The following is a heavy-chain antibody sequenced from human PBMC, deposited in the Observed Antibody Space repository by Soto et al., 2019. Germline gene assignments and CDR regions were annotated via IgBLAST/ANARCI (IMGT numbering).Heavy chain of an antibody. CDR1: GFTFSSYA. Sequence: GGSLRLSCAASGFTFSSYAMSWVRQAPGKGLEWVSTISGSGSSTYYADSVKGRFTISRDNSKNTLYLQMNSLRAEDTAVYYCAKGGHYAYFDFWGQGTLVTVSS. CDR2: ISGSGSST. CDR3: AKGGHYAYFDF. D-gene: IGHD2-2*01. V-gene: IGHV3-23*01. J-gene: IGHJ4*02.